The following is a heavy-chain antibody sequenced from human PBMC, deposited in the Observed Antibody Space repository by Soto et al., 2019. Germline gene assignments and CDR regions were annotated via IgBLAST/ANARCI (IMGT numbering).Heavy chain of an antibody. D-gene: IGHD2-15*01. CDR1: GGSFSCYY. CDR3: ARLVRGYCSGGSCYSYYFDY. V-gene: IGHV4-34*01. CDR2: INHSGST. J-gene: IGHJ4*02. Sequence: PSETLSLTCAGYGGSFSCYYWSWIRQPPGKGLEWIGEINHSGSTNYNPSLKSRVTISVDTSKNQFSLKLSSVTAADTAVYYCARLVRGYCSGGSCYSYYFDYWGQGTLVTVSS.